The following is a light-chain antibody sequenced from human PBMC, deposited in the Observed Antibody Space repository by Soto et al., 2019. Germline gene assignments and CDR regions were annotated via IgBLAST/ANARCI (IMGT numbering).Light chain of an antibody. CDR1: QSVISD. J-gene: IGKJ1*01. CDR2: GAS. V-gene: IGKV3-15*01. Sequence: EIVMTQSPATLAVSPGERATLSCMASQSVISDGAWYQQKPGQAPRRLLYGASTRATGIPARFSGSGSGTEFTLTISSPQSEDFAVYYCQQYNNWPPWTFGQGTKVEIK. CDR3: QQYNNWPPWT.